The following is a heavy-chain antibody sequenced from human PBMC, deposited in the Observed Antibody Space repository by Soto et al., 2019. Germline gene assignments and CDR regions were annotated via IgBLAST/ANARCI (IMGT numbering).Heavy chain of an antibody. D-gene: IGHD1-20*01. CDR1: GGSISSSNW. J-gene: IGHJ6*02. CDR2: IYHSGST. CDR3: ARARITIKIPPRNYYYYGMDV. Sequence: QVQLQESGPGLVKPSGTLSLTCAVSGGSISSSNWWSWVRQPPGKGLEWIGEIYHSGSTNYNPSLKSRVTISVDKSKNQFSLKLSSVTAADMAVYYCARARITIKIPPRNYYYYGMDVWGQGTTVTVSS. V-gene: IGHV4-4*02.